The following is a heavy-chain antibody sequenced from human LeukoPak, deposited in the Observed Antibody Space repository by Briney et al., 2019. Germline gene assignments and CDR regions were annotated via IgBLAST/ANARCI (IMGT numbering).Heavy chain of an antibody. Sequence: PGGSLRLSCAASGFTFNNYAMTWVRQAPGKGLEWASTISGSGDSTHYADSVKGRFTISRDNSKNMLYLQMNSLRVEDTAIYYCVKGCSYTSCYTSDYWGQGTLVTVSS. J-gene: IGHJ4*02. CDR1: GFTFNNYA. D-gene: IGHD2-2*02. V-gene: IGHV3-23*01. CDR2: ISGSGDST. CDR3: VKGCSYTSCYTSDY.